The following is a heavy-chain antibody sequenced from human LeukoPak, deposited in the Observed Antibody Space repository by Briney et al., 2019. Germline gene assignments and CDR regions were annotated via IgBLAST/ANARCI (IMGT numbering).Heavy chain of an antibody. V-gene: IGHV4-34*01. D-gene: IGHD2-21*01. CDR1: GGSFSGYY. Sequence: SETLSLTCAVYGGSFSGYYWSWIRQPPGKGLEWIGEINHSGSTNYNPSLKSRVTISVDTSKNQFSLKLSSVTAADTAVYYCASGVMAPRYFDLWGRGTLVTVSS. CDR3: ASGVMAPRYFDL. CDR2: INHSGST. J-gene: IGHJ2*01.